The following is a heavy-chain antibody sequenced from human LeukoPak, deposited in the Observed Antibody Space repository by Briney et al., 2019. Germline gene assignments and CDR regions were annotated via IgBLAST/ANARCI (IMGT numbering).Heavy chain of an antibody. J-gene: IGHJ3*02. CDR3: ARHTRPGHSGYENAFDI. D-gene: IGHD5-12*01. V-gene: IGHV4-39*01. Sequence: SETLSLTCTVSGGSITRSSYYWGWIRQSPGKGLEWIGSMYSSGSAYYNPSLKSRVTISVDTSKNQFSLRLSSVTAADTAVYYCARHTRPGHSGYENAFDIWGQGTMVTVSS. CDR1: GGSITRSSYY. CDR2: MYSSGSA.